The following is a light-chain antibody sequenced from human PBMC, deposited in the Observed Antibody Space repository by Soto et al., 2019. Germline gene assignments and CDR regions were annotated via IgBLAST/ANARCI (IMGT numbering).Light chain of an antibody. J-gene: IGKJ5*01. V-gene: IGKV3-20*01. CDR1: QSVSSSY. CDR2: GAS. CDR3: QQYGSSPLT. Sequence: EIVKTQAPATLSVSPGERATLSCRASQSVSSSYLAWYQQKPGQAPRLLIYGASSRATGIPDRFSGSGSGTDFTLTISRLEPEDFAVYYCQQYGSSPLTFGGGTRLEIK.